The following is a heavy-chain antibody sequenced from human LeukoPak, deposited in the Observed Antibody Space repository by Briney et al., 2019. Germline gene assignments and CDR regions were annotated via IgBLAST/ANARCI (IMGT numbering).Heavy chain of an antibody. CDR1: GLTFSDHY. CDR3: ARYHADSVAGFDP. Sequence: GGSLRLSCAASGLTFSDHYMAWVRQAPGKGLEWVSVIYTGGSTHYADSVKDRFTISRDNSKSTLYLQMNSLTVEDTAVYYCARYHADSVAGFDPWGQGTQVTVSS. V-gene: IGHV3-66*01. J-gene: IGHJ5*02. D-gene: IGHD4-17*01. CDR2: IYTGGST.